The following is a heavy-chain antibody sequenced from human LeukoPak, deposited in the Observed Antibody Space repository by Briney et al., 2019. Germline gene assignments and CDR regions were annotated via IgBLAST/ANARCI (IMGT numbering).Heavy chain of an antibody. CDR2: ISYDGSNK. CDR1: GFTFSSYA. CDR3: ARDPLGTRPGFDY. Sequence: GGSLRLSCAASGFTFSSYAMHWVRQAPGKGLEWVAVISYDGSNKYYADSVKGRFTISRDNSKNTLYLQMNSLRAEDTAVYYCARDPLGTRPGFDYWGQGTLVTVSA. V-gene: IGHV3-30*04. D-gene: IGHD1-1*01. J-gene: IGHJ4*02.